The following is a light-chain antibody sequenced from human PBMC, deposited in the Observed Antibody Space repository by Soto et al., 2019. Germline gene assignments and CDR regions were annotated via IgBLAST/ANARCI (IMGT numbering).Light chain of an antibody. V-gene: IGLV2-14*01. CDR1: RSDVGGYNY. CDR3: SSYTSRSTLV. Sequence: QSALTQPASVSGSPGQSITISCTGTRSDVGGYNYVSWYQQHPGKAPKLMIYEVSNRPSGVSNRFSGSKSVNTASLTISGLQAEDEADYYCSSYTSRSTLVLGTGTKLTVL. CDR2: EVS. J-gene: IGLJ1*01.